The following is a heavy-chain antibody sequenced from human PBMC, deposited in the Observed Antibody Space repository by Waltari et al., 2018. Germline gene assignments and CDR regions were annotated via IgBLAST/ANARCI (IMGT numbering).Heavy chain of an antibody. CDR2: INTNTGNP. CDR1: GYTFTSYA. D-gene: IGHD2-2*01. V-gene: IGHV7-4-1*02. J-gene: IGHJ6*02. Sequence: QVQLVQSGSELKRPGASVKVSCKASGYTFTSYAMNWVRQAPGQGLEWMGWINTNTGNPTYAQGFTGRFVFSLDTSVSTAYLQISSLKAEDTAVYYCARESCSSTSCLNYYYYGMDVWGQGTTVTVSS. CDR3: ARESCSSTSCLNYYYYGMDV.